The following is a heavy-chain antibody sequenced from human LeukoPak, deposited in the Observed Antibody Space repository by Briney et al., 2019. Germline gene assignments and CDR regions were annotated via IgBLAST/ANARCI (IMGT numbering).Heavy chain of an antibody. J-gene: IGHJ6*02. D-gene: IGHD6-6*01. V-gene: IGHV3-11*01. Sequence: GGSLRFSCAASGFTFSDYYMSWIRQAPGKRLEWVSYISSSGSTIYYADSVKGRFTISRDNAKNSLYLQMNSLRAEDTAVYYCARGSLAARHYYYGMDVWGQGTTVTVSS. CDR3: ARGSLAARHYYYGMDV. CDR1: GFTFSDYY. CDR2: ISSSGSTI.